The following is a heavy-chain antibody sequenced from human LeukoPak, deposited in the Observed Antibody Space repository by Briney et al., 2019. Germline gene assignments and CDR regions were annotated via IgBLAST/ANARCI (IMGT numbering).Heavy chain of an antibody. Sequence: GGSLRLSCAASGFTFSSYSMNWVRQAPGKGLEWVSSISSSSSYIYYADSVKGRFTISRDNAKNLLYLQMNSLRAEDTAVYYCARDGDYGDLSAFDIWGQGTMVTVSS. CDR3: ARDGDYGDLSAFDI. CDR1: GFTFSSYS. J-gene: IGHJ3*02. D-gene: IGHD4-17*01. CDR2: ISSSSSYI. V-gene: IGHV3-21*01.